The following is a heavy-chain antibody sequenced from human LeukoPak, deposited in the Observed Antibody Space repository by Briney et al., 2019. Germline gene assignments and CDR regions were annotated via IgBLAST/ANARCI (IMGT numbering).Heavy chain of an antibody. D-gene: IGHD6-13*01. CDR3: AGGPQYRSWYLDY. CDR2: ISAYNGNT. CDR1: GYTFTSYG. J-gene: IGHJ4*02. Sequence: ASVKVSCKASGYTFTSYGISWVRQAPRQALEWMGCISAYNGNTNYAQKLQGRVTMTTDTSTSTAYMELRSLRSDDTAVYYCAGGPQYRSWYLDYWGQGTLVTVSS. V-gene: IGHV1-18*01.